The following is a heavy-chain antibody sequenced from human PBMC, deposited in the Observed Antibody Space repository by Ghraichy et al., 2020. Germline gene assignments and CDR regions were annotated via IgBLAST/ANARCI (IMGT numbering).Heavy chain of an antibody. D-gene: IGHD3-22*01. CDR3: AKGEVITTLIDY. V-gene: IGHV3-43D*03. CDR1: GFTFDDYA. J-gene: IGHJ4*02. CDR2: ISWDGGST. Sequence: GGSLRLSCAASGFTFDDYAMHWVRQAPGKGLEWVSLISWDGGSTYYADSVKGRFTISRDNSKNSLYLQMNSLRAEDTALYYCAKGEVITTLIDYWGQGTLVTVSS.